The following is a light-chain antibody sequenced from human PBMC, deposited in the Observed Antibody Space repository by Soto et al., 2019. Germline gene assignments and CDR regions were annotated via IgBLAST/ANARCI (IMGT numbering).Light chain of an antibody. CDR3: CSYAATSTGV. CDR1: SSDVGRYSY. CDR2: DVS. V-gene: IGLV2-11*01. Sequence: QSALTQPRSVSGSPGQSVSISCTGTSSDVGRYSYVSWYQQHPGKAPKLMIYDVSERPSGVPDRFSGSKSGNTASLTISGLQAEDEADYYCCSYAATSTGVFGTGNKSPS. J-gene: IGLJ1*01.